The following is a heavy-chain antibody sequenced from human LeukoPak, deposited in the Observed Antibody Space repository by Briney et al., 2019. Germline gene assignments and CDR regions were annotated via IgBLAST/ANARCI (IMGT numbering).Heavy chain of an antibody. CDR3: AKVADYGDHAPLGH. CDR2: ITTTSDYI. V-gene: IGHV3-21*01. J-gene: IGHJ4*01. D-gene: IGHD4-17*01. Sequence: GGSLRLSCAASGFSFSSYAMTWVRQAPGKGLQWVSSITTTSDYIYYSDSVKGRFTISRDNAKNSLYLQMNSLRAEDTAVYYCAKVADYGDHAPLGHWGQGTLVTVSS. CDR1: GFSFSSYA.